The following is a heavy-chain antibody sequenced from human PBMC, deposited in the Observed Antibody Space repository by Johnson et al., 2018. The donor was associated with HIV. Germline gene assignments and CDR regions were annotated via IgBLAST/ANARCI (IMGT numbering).Heavy chain of an antibody. J-gene: IGHJ3*02. CDR2: ISGSGDST. Sequence: EKLVESGGGLVQPGGSLRLSCAASGFTFSTYAMSWVRQAPGKGLEWVSGISGSGDSTYYADSVKGRFTISRDNSKNTLYLQMNSLRAEDMAVYYCAEYQGLDAFDIWGQGTMVTVSS. CDR3: AEYQGLDAFDI. D-gene: IGHD2-2*01. CDR1: GFTFSTYA. V-gene: IGHV3-23*04.